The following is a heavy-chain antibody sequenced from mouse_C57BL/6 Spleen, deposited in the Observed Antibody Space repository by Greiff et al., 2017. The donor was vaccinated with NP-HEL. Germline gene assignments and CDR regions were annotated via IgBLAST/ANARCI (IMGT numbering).Heavy chain of an antibody. CDR3: AVIYYDYDDFDY. D-gene: IGHD2-4*01. Sequence: VKLVESGAELARPGASVKLSCKASGYTFTSYGISWVKQRTGQGLEWIGEIYPRSGNTYYNEKFKGKATLTADKSSSTAYMELRSLTSEDSAVYFCAVIYYDYDDFDYWGQGTTLTVSS. CDR2: IYPRSGNT. J-gene: IGHJ2*01. V-gene: IGHV1-81*01. CDR1: GYTFTSYG.